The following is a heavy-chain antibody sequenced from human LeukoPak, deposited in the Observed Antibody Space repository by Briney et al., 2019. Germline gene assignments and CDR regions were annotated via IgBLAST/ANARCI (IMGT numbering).Heavy chain of an antibody. CDR3: ARLTVGALDY. CDR1: DGSLSGHY. D-gene: IGHD1-26*01. V-gene: IGHV4-34*01. J-gene: IGHJ4*02. CDR2: INHSGST. Sequence: PSETLSLTCAVYDGSLSGHYWSWIRQTPGKGLEWIGEINHSGSTNYNPSLKSRVTVSGDMSKNQFSLKVTSVTAADTAVYYCARLTVGALDYWGQGTLVTVSS.